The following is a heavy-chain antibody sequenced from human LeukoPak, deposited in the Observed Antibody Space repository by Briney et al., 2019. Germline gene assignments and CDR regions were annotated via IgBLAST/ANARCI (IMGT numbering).Heavy chain of an antibody. CDR1: GYSISSGYY. V-gene: IGHV4-38-2*02. J-gene: IGHJ4*02. D-gene: IGHD3-9*01. CDR3: ARADILTGYSLSTTQGHYFDY. Sequence: SETLSLTCTVSGYSISSGYYWGWIRQPPGKGLEWIGSIYHSGSTYYNPSLKSRVTISVDTSKNQFSLKLSSVTAADTAVYYCARADILTGYSLSTTQGHYFDYWGQGTLVTVSS. CDR2: IYHSGST.